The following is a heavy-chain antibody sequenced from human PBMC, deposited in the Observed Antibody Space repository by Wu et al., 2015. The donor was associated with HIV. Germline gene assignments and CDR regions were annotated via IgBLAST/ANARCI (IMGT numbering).Heavy chain of an antibody. CDR1: GYSFTTYG. V-gene: IGHV1-18*01. D-gene: IGHD6-13*01. Sequence: QVQLVQSGAEVKKPGASVKVSCKASGYSFTTYGISWVRQAPGQGLEWMGWISAYNGNTKYAQKLQGRVTMTTDTSTSTVYMELRSLRSDDTAIYYCARRNSSLXGNVYQYYGMDVWGRRDHGPPSP. CDR2: ISAYNGNT. J-gene: IGHJ6*02. CDR3: ARRNSSLXGNVYQYYGMDV.